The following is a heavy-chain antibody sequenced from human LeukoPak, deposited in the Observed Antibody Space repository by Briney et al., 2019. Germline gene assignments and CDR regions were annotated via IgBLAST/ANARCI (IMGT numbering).Heavy chain of an antibody. D-gene: IGHD3-22*01. J-gene: IGHJ3*02. V-gene: IGHV3-9*01. CDR2: ISWNSGSI. CDR1: GFTFDDYA. Sequence: GGSLRLSCAASGFTFDDYAMHWVRQAPGKGLEWVSGISWNSGSIGYADSVKGRFTISRDNSKNTLYLQMNSLRAEDTAVYYCARDGRAYVSSGLDAFDIWGQGTMVTVSS. CDR3: ARDGRAYVSSGLDAFDI.